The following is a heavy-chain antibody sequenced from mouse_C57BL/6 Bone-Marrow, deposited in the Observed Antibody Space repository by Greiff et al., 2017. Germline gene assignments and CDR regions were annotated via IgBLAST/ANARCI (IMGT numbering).Heavy chain of an antibody. CDR2: ISDGGSYT. V-gene: IGHV5-4*03. Sequence: EVKLVESGGGLVKPGGSLKLSCAASGFTFSSYAMSWVRQTPEKRLEWVATISDGGSYTYYPDNVKGRFTISRDNATNNLYLQLSHLKSEDTAMYYCASDRWLLFLYYAMDYWGQGTSVTVSS. CDR3: ASDRWLLFLYYAMDY. D-gene: IGHD2-3*01. J-gene: IGHJ4*01. CDR1: GFTFSSYA.